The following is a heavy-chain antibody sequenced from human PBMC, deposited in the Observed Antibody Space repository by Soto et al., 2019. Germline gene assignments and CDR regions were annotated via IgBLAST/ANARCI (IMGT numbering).Heavy chain of an antibody. CDR2: INGDGTRT. V-gene: IGHV3-74*01. J-gene: IGHJ3*02. CDR1: GFSFRNQW. D-gene: IGHD3-10*01. Sequence: EVQLEESGGGSVQLGESLRVSCVASGFSFRNQWMHWVRQVAGKGLVWVSRINGDGTRTSYADFVKGRLTVSRDNARNLLFLQLNSLTVDDSGVYHCARGGAAGRGDAIDMWGPGTTVAVTS. CDR3: ARGGAAGRGDAIDM.